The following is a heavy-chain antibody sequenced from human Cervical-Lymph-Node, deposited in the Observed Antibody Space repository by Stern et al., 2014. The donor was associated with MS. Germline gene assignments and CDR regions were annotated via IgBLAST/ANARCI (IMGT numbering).Heavy chain of an antibody. V-gene: IGHV2-5*02. CDR3: AHRTAGPFDY. CDR2: IYWDDQK. J-gene: IGHJ4*02. Sequence: QITLKESGPALVKPTQTLTLTCTFSGFSLSTSGLGVGWIRQPPGEALEWLAYIYWDDQKRYSPSLKSRLTNAKDTSKNQVVLTLTNVDPMDTATYYCAHRTAGPFDYWGQGTLVTVSS. CDR1: GFSLSTSGLG.